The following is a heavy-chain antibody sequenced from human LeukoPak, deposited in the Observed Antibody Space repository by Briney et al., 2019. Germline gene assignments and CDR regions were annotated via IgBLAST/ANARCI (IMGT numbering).Heavy chain of an antibody. D-gene: IGHD2-8*01. V-gene: IGHV4-39*07. J-gene: IGHJ4*02. CDR2: VYKSGTT. CDR1: RDYIRHIDYY. Sequence: SETLSLTCSVSRDYIRHIDYYWVWIRQPPGKGLEWIVNVYKSGTTSYNPSLSSRVTMSIDTSKSQFSLRVNSVTAADSAVYYCARLIVGCTDGVCYKGHLYWGQGTLVTVSS. CDR3: ARLIVGCTDGVCYKGHLY.